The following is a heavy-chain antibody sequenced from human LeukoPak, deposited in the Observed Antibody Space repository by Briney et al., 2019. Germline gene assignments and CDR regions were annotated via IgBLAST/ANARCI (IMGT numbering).Heavy chain of an antibody. CDR2: ISWNSGSI. CDR1: GFTFDDYA. D-gene: IGHD3-10*01. Sequence: PGRSLRLSCAASGFTFDDYAMHWVRQAPGKGLEWVSGISWNSGSIGYADSVKGRFTISRDNAKNSLYLQMNSLRAEDTALYYCAKLAGSGSPRAAFDIWGQGTMVTVSS. V-gene: IGHV3-9*01. J-gene: IGHJ3*02. CDR3: AKLAGSGSPRAAFDI.